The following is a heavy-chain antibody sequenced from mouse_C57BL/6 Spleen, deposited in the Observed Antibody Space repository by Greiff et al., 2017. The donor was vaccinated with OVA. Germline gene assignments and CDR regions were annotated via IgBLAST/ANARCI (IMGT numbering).Heavy chain of an antibody. CDR2: IYPGSGST. CDR3: ARTPYYSSSLEDY. Sequence: QVQLQQPGAELVKPGASVKMSCKASGYTFTSYWITWVKQRPGQGLEWIGDIYPGSGSTNYNEKFKSKATLTVDTSSSTAYMQLSSLTSEDSAVYYCARTPYYSSSLEDYWGQGTSVTVSS. D-gene: IGHD1-1*01. CDR1: GYTFTSYW. V-gene: IGHV1-55*01. J-gene: IGHJ4*01.